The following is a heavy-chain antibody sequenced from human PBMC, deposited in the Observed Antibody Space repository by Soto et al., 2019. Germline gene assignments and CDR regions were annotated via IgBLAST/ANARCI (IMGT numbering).Heavy chain of an antibody. Sequence: QVQLQQWGAGLLKPSETLSLTCAVYGGSFSGYCWSWIRQPPGKGLEWIGEINHSGRTNYNPSLKSRVTISVDPSKSQFSLKLSSVTAADTAVYYCARGRKYYDFWSGYSHPRYYFNYWGQGTLVTVSS. CDR3: ARGRKYYDFWSGYSHPRYYFNY. CDR2: INHSGRT. D-gene: IGHD3-3*01. J-gene: IGHJ4*02. V-gene: IGHV4-34*01. CDR1: GGSFSGYC.